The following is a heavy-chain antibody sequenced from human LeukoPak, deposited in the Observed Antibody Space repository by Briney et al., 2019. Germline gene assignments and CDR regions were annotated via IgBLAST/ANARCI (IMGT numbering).Heavy chain of an antibody. Sequence: PGGSLRLSCAASGFTFSSYSMNWVRQAPGKGLEWVSYISTISSTIYYADSVKGRFTISRDNSKNTLYLQMNSLRAEDTAVYYCAKSASAYYYMDVWGKGTTVTVSS. CDR1: GFTFSSYS. J-gene: IGHJ6*03. CDR3: AKSASAYYYMDV. V-gene: IGHV3-48*01. CDR2: ISTISSTI. D-gene: IGHD4/OR15-4a*01.